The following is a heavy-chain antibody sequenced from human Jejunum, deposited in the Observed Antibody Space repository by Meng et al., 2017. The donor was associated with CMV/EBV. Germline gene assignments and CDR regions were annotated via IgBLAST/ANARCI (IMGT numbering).Heavy chain of an antibody. CDR1: IGSISPYY. Sequence: SIGSISPYYGSWIRQPPGKGLEWIGYIYYSGSTNYNPSLKSRVTISVDTSKNHFSLKLSSVTAADTAVYYCARGGDWNEGGRFDYWGQGTLVTVSS. CDR3: ARGGDWNEGGRFDY. CDR2: IYYSGST. D-gene: IGHD1-1*01. J-gene: IGHJ4*02. V-gene: IGHV4-59*01.